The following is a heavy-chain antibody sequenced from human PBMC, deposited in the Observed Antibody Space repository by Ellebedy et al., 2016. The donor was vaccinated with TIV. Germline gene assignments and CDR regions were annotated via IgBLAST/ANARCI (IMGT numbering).Heavy chain of an antibody. CDR1: LPSLSGYY. Sequence: SETLSLXXEVDLPSLSGYYWAWIRQPPGKGLEWIGKITHRESTFYNSSLESRVTISLDTSKKHFSLKMSSMTAADTAMYYCARASLVRGIAGWGQGTLISVSS. J-gene: IGHJ4*02. V-gene: IGHV4-34*01. D-gene: IGHD3-10*01. CDR2: ITHREST. CDR3: ARASLVRGIAG.